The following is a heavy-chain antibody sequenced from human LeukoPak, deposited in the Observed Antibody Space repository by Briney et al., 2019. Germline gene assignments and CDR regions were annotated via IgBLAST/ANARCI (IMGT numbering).Heavy chain of an antibody. V-gene: IGHV1-69*04. Sequence: GASVKVSCKASGGTFSSYAISWVRQAPGQGLEWMGRSIPILGIANYAQKFQGRVTITADKSTSTAYMELSSLRSEDTAVYYCATLESNYYAFRSGYYFDYFDYWGQGTLVTVSS. CDR3: ATLESNYYAFRSGYYFDYFDY. CDR1: GGTFSSYA. J-gene: IGHJ4*02. D-gene: IGHD3-3*01. CDR2: SIPILGIA.